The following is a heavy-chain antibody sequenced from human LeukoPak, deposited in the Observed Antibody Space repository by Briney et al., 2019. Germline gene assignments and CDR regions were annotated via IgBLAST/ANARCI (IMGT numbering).Heavy chain of an antibody. CDR2: IQFDGSNK. D-gene: IGHD2-21*01. CDR3: CGASFDY. Sequence: GGSLRLSCATSGFTFHNYDMHWVRQAPGKGLEWVAFIQFDGSNKYYADSVKGRFTISRDNAKKSLYLQMNSLRAEDTALYYCCGASFDYWGQGILVTVSS. V-gene: IGHV3-30*02. J-gene: IGHJ4*02. CDR1: GFTFHNYD.